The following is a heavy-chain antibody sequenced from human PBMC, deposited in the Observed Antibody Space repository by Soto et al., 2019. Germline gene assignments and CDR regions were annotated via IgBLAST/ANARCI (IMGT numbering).Heavy chain of an antibody. J-gene: IGHJ4*02. V-gene: IGHV3-15*01. Sequence: GGSLRLSCAASGFTFSNAWMSWVRQAPGKGLEWVGRIKSKTDGGTTDYAAPVKGRFTISRDDSKNTLYLQMNSLKTEDTAVYYCTTDPPAQTYYDYIWGSYRYTGKTLKFDYWGQGTLVTVSS. CDR1: GFTFSNAW. D-gene: IGHD3-16*02. CDR3: TTDPPAQTYYDYIWGSYRYTGKTLKFDY. CDR2: IKSKTDGGTT.